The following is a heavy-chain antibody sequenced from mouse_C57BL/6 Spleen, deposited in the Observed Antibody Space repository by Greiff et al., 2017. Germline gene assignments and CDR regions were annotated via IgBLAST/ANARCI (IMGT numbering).Heavy chain of an antibody. CDR3: ARGYYGSSYYFDY. CDR1: GFTFSSYA. D-gene: IGHD1-1*01. V-gene: IGHV5-4*01. Sequence: EVQLKESGGGLVKPGGSLKLSCAASGFTFSSYAMSWVRQTPEKRLEWVATISDGGSYTYYPDNVKGRFTISRDNAKNNLYLQMSHLKSEDTAMYYCARGYYGSSYYFDYWGQGTTLTVSS. J-gene: IGHJ2*01. CDR2: ISDGGSYT.